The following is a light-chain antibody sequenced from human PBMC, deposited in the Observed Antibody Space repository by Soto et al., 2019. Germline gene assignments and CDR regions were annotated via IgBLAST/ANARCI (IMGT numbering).Light chain of an antibody. CDR2: KAS. CDR3: QQYDTYWT. CDR1: QSISNW. Sequence: DIQMTQSPSTLSASVGDRVIISCRASQSISNWLAWYQQKPGKAPNLLIYKASSLKSGVPSRFSGSGSGTEFPLTISSLQPDDFATYYCQQYDTYWTFGQGTKVDIK. V-gene: IGKV1-5*03. J-gene: IGKJ1*01.